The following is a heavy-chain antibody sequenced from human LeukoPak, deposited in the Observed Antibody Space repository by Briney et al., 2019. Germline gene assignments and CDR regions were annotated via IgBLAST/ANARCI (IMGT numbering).Heavy chain of an antibody. D-gene: IGHD3-10*01. CDR3: VRGAIDY. CDR1: GFSFSSSD. V-gene: IGHV3-48*02. Sequence: GGSLRLSCAASGFSFSSSDMNWVRQAPGKGLEWVSYISSRSTTKSYTDSVRGRFTISRDNAKNSVWLQMNSLRDEDTAVYYCVRGAIDYWGQGALVTVSS. J-gene: IGHJ4*02. CDR2: ISSRSTTK.